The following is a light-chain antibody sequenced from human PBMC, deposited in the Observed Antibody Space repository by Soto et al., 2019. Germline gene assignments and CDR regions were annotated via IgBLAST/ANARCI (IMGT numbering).Light chain of an antibody. J-gene: IGKJ3*01. Sequence: DIQMTQSPSSLSASVGDRVTITCQASQDISTYLNWYQQKPGKAPKLLIYDASNLETGVPSRFSGSGSGTDFTFTISSLQPEDIATYYCQQYDILPFTFGPGTKVDIK. CDR2: DAS. V-gene: IGKV1-33*01. CDR3: QQYDILPFT. CDR1: QDISTY.